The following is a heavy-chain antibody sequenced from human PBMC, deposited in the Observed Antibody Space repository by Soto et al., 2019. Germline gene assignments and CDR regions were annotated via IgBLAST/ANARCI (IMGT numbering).Heavy chain of an antibody. Sequence: SETLSLTCTVSGGSISSYYWSWIQQPPGKGLEWIGYIYYSGSTNYNPSLKSRVTISVDTSKNQFSLKLSSVTAADTAVYYCARDIAAAGILSYGMDVWGQGTTVTVSS. J-gene: IGHJ6*02. V-gene: IGHV4-59*01. CDR3: ARDIAAAGILSYGMDV. CDR1: GGSISSYY. D-gene: IGHD6-13*01. CDR2: IYYSGST.